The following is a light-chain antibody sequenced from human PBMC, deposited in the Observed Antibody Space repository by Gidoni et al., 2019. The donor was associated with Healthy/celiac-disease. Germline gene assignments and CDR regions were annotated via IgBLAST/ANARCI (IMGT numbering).Light chain of an antibody. J-gene: IGKJ4*01. V-gene: IGKV4-1*01. CDR3: QQYYSTPLT. CDR1: QSVLYSSNNKNY. Sequence: DIVMTQSPDTLAVSLGERATINCKSSQSVLYSSNNKNYLAWYQQKPGQPPKLLIYWASTRESGVPDRVSGSGSGTDFTLTSSSLQAEDVAVYYCQQYYSTPLTFGGXTKVEIK. CDR2: WAS.